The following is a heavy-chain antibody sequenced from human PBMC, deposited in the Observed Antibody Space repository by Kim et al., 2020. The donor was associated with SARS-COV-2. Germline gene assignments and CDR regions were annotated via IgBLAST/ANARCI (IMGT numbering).Heavy chain of an antibody. V-gene: IGHV3-43*01. D-gene: IGHD6-19*01. Sequence: YADTVKGPFTITRDNSKNSLYPQMNSLRTEDTALYYCAKGGSGWSSPFGYWGQGTLVTVSS. CDR3: AKGGSGWSSPFGY. J-gene: IGHJ4*02.